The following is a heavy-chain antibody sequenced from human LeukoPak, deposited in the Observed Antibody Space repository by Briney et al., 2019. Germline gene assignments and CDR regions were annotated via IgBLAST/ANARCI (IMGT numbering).Heavy chain of an antibody. CDR2: INHSGST. J-gene: IGHJ6*02. Sequence: SETLSLTCAVYGGSFSGYYWSWIRQPPGKGLEWIGEINHSGSTNYNPSLKSRVTISVDTSKNQFSLKLSSVTAADTAVYYCARDSYCCSVEGDNGYYYGMDVWGQGTTVTVSS. V-gene: IGHV4-34*01. D-gene: IGHD2-21*01. CDR1: GGSFSGYY. CDR3: ARDSYCCSVEGDNGYYYGMDV.